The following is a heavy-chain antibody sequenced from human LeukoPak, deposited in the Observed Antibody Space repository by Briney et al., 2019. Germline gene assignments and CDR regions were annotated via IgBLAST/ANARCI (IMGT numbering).Heavy chain of an antibody. CDR2: IDYRGST. CDR3: ARSRSGYGYEHGAFEI. CDR1: GDSISNYY. V-gene: IGHV4-59*01. Sequence: SETLSLTCTVSGDSISNYYWSWIRQPPGKGLEWIAYIDYRGSTTNNPSLRSRITISVDTSRNQFSLKLRSVTAADTAVYYCARSRSGYGYEHGAFEIWGQGTMGTVSS. J-gene: IGHJ3*02. D-gene: IGHD5-12*01.